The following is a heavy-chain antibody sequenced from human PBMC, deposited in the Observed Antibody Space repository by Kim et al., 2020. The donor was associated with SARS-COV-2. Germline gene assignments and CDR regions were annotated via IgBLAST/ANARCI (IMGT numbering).Heavy chain of an antibody. CDR1: GFTFSRFT. CDR3: AREGGYCTSSACDAFDI. J-gene: IGHJ3*02. Sequence: GGSLRLSCAASGFTFSRFTMNWVRQAPGKGLEWVSSLSSNSYYIYYADSLRGRFTISRDNARNSLYLEMNSLRAEDTAIYFCAREGGYCTSSACDAFDILGQWTMVTVSS. V-gene: IGHV3-21*01. CDR2: LSSNSYYI. D-gene: IGHD2-2*01.